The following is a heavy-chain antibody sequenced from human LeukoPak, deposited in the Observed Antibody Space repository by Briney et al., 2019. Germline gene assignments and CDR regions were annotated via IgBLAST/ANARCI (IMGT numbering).Heavy chain of an antibody. CDR3: ARYCGGESCFDY. CDR2: IEGGGSEK. CDR1: GFPFSSRW. D-gene: IGHD2-21*01. J-gene: IGHJ4*02. V-gene: IGHV3-7*04. Sequence: GGNLRLSCAASGFPFSSRWMSWVRQAPGKGLEWVANIEGGGSEKYYEDSVKGRFTVSSDNAKNSLFLQMNSLRAEDTGLYYCARYCGGESCFDYWGRGTLVTVSS.